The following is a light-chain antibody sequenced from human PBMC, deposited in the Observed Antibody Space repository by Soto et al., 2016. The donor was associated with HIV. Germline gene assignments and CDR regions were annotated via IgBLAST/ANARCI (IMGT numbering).Light chain of an antibody. V-gene: IGKV1-5*03. CDR3: QQYDTYSYT. CDR1: QTINRW. Sequence: DIQMTQSPSTLSASVGDRATITCRASQTINRWLAWYQQKPGKAPKLLIYTTSNLESGVPSRFSGRGSGTEFTLTISSLLPDDSATYYCQQYDTYSYTFGRGPSWRS. CDR2: TTS. J-gene: IGKJ2*01.